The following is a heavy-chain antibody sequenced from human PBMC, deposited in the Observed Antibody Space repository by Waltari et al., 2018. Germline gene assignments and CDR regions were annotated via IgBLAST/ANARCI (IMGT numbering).Heavy chain of an antibody. D-gene: IGHD5-18*01. Sequence: QVQLVESGGGVVQPGRSLRLSCAASGFTFSSYGMHWVRPAPGKGLEWVAVIWYDGSNKYYADSVKGRFTISRDNSKNTLYLQMNSLRAEDTAVYYCAREPYSYGPYFDYWGQGTLVTVSS. J-gene: IGHJ4*02. CDR3: AREPYSYGPYFDY. CDR2: IWYDGSNK. CDR1: GFTFSSYG. V-gene: IGHV3-33*01.